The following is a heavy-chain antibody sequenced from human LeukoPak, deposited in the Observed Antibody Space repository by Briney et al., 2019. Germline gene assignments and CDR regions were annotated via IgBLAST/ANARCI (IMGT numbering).Heavy chain of an antibody. Sequence: SVKVSCKASGGTFSSYAISWVRQAPGQGLEWMGGIIPIFGTANYAQKFQGRVTITADESTSTAYMEPSSLRSEDTAVYYCARVQWELQNNWFDPWGQGTLDTVSS. J-gene: IGHJ5*02. CDR1: GGTFSSYA. CDR3: ARVQWELQNNWFDP. V-gene: IGHV1-69*13. D-gene: IGHD1-26*01. CDR2: IIPIFGTA.